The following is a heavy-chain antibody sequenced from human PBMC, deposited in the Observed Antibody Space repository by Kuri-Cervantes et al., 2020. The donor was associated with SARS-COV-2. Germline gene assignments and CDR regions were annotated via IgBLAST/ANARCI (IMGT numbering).Heavy chain of an antibody. Sequence: GGSLRLSCAASGFTFSSYGMHWVRQAPGKGLEWVAVIAYDGSNKYYADSVKGRFTISRDNSKNTPYLQMNSLRAEDTAVYYCAKEFGEYVWGSYRYGRGMDVWGQGTTVTVYS. CDR1: GFTFSSYG. V-gene: IGHV3-30*18. D-gene: IGHD3-16*02. CDR2: IAYDGSNK. CDR3: AKEFGEYVWGSYRYGRGMDV. J-gene: IGHJ6*02.